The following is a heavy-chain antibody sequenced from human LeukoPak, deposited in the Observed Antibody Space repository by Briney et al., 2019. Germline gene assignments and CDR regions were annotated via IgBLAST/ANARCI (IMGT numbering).Heavy chain of an antibody. D-gene: IGHD3-10*01. CDR3: ARERESGSSWFDP. J-gene: IGHJ5*02. V-gene: IGHV5-51*01. Sequence: GESLKISCKASGYSFPNYWIGWVRQMPGKGLEWMAIIYPDNSDTRYSASLEGQVTISVDTSITTAYLQWSRLTASDTAMYYCARERESGSSWFDPWGQGTLVTVSS. CDR1: GYSFPNYW. CDR2: IYPDNSDT.